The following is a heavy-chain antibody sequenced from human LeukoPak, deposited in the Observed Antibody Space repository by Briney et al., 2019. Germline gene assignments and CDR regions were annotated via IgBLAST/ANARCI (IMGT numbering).Heavy chain of an antibody. CDR1: GFTFSSYG. V-gene: IGHV3-33*06. CDR3: AKWASSSWYGGDY. J-gene: IGHJ4*02. Sequence: GSLRLSCAASGFTFSSYGMHWVRQAPGKGLEWVAVIWYGGSNKYYADSVKGRFTISRDNSKNTLYLQMNSLRAEDTAVYYCAKWASSSWYGGDYWGQGTLVTVSS. CDR2: IWYGGSNK. D-gene: IGHD6-13*01.